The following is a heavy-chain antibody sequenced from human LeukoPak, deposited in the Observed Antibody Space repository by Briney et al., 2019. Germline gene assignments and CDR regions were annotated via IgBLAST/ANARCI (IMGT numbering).Heavy chain of an antibody. V-gene: IGHV4-39*07. CDR2: IYYSGSI. Sequence: ETLSLTCTVSGGSISSNNHYWGWIRQPAGKGLEWIGHIYYSGSIFLNPSLKSRVTISVDTSKNQFSLKLSSVTAADAAFYYCARVPLWFGTGYMDVWGKGTTVTVSS. CDR3: ARVPLWFGTGYMDV. D-gene: IGHD2-21*01. CDR1: GGSISSNNHY. J-gene: IGHJ6*03.